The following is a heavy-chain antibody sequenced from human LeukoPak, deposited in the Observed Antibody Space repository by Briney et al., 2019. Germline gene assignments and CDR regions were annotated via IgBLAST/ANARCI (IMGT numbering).Heavy chain of an antibody. J-gene: IGHJ4*02. Sequence: GGSLRLSCAASGFAFSNYRMSWVRQAPGKGLEWVASMKEDGTEEYSIDSVKGRFTISRDNARDSLYLQMNSLRAEDTAVYFCARVYYYDQRASYRHFDNWGQGTLVTVSS. V-gene: IGHV3-7*03. CDR3: ARVYYYDQRASYRHFDN. D-gene: IGHD3-22*01. CDR1: GFAFSNYR. CDR2: MKEDGTEE.